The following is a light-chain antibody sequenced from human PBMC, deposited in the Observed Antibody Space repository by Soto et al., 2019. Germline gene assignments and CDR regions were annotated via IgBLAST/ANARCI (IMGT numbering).Light chain of an antibody. Sequence: QSVLTQPPSVSGAPGQRVTISCTGTSSNIGAGFDVHWYQKLPGTAPKLLIFDNTNRPSGVPDRFSASRSCTSASLAITGLQAGDEADYFCQSYDSSLSGSVVFGGGTKLTVL. CDR2: DNT. CDR1: SSNIGAGFD. V-gene: IGLV1-40*01. CDR3: QSYDSSLSGSVV. J-gene: IGLJ2*01.